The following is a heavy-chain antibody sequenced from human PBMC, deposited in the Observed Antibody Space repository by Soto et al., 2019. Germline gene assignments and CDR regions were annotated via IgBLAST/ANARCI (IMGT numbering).Heavy chain of an antibody. CDR2: IYYSGST. Sequence: PSETLSLTCTVSGGSISSSSYYWGWIRQPPGRGLEWIGSIYYSGSTYYNPSLKSRVTISVDTSKNQFSLKLSSVTAADTAVYYCARSSIAARQGYYYGMDVWGQGTTVTVSS. D-gene: IGHD6-6*01. J-gene: IGHJ6*02. V-gene: IGHV4-39*01. CDR3: ARSSIAARQGYYYGMDV. CDR1: GGSISSSSYY.